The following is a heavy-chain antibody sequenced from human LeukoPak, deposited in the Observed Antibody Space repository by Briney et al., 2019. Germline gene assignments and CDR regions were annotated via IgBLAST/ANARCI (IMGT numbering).Heavy chain of an antibody. V-gene: IGHV3-48*03. D-gene: IGHD2-2*01. J-gene: IGHJ3*02. CDR1: GFTFSSYE. Sequence: GGSLRLSCAASGFTFSSYEMNWVRQAPGKGLEWVSDISGSGTTIHYADSVKGRFTISRDNAKNSLYLQMNSLRAEDTAVYYCARGGYCSSSVCYSLNAFNIWGQGTMFTVSS. CDR2: ISGSGTTI. CDR3: ARGGYCSSSVCYSLNAFNI.